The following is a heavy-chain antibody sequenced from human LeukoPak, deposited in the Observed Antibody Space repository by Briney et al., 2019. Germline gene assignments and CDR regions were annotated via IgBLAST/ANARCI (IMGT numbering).Heavy chain of an antibody. V-gene: IGHV1-69*06. CDR1: GGTFSSYA. D-gene: IGHD6-13*01. Sequence: GSSVKVSCKASGGTFSSYAISWVRQAPGQGLGWMGGIIPIFGTANYAQKFQGRVTITADKSTSTAYMELSSLRSEDTAVYYCAAAAGPYNWFDPWGQGTLVTVSS. J-gene: IGHJ5*02. CDR2: IIPIFGTA. CDR3: AAAAGPYNWFDP.